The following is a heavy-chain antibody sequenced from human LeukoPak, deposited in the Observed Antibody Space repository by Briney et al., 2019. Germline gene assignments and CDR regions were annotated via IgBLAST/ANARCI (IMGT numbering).Heavy chain of an antibody. CDR3: ATSSAGLLRSYYMDV. CDR2: FDPEDGET. V-gene: IGHV1-24*01. Sequence: ASVKVSCKVSGYTLTELSMHWVRQAPGKGLEWMGGFDPEDGETIYAQKFQGRVTMTEDTFTDTAYMELSSLRSEDTAVYYCATSSAGLLRSYYMDVWGKGTTVTVSS. CDR1: GYTLTELS. J-gene: IGHJ6*03. D-gene: IGHD3-3*01.